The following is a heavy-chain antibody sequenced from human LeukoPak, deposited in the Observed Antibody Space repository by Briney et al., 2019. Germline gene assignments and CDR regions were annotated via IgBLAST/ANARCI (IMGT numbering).Heavy chain of an antibody. Sequence: PSETLSLTCAVYGGSFSGYYWSWIRQPPGKGLEWIGEINHSGSTNYNPSLKSRVTISVDTSKNQFSLKLSSVTAADTAVYYCARGITIFGVDPASYFDYWGQGTLVTVSS. CDR3: ARGITIFGVDPASYFDY. D-gene: IGHD3-3*01. V-gene: IGHV4-34*01. CDR1: GGSFSGYY. J-gene: IGHJ4*02. CDR2: INHSGST.